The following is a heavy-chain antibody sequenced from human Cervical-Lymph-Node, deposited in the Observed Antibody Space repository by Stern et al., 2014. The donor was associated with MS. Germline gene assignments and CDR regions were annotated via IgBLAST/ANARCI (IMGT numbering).Heavy chain of an antibody. D-gene: IGHD1-20*01. Sequence: DQLVESGAEVKKPGASVKVSCKASGYTFTRYYMHWVRQAPGQGLEWMGIINPRGGSTTYAQRFQGRVTMTRDTSTSTVYMELSSLRSEDTAVYYCARESVDNYAFDYWGQGTLVTVSS. CDR2: INPRGGST. CDR1: GYTFTRYY. V-gene: IGHV1-46*01. J-gene: IGHJ4*02. CDR3: ARESVDNYAFDY.